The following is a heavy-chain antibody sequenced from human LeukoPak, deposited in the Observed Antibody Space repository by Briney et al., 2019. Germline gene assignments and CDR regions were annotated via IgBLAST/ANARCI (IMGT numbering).Heavy chain of an antibody. D-gene: IGHD2-15*01. Sequence: SETPSLTCTVSGGSISNYYWIWIRQPPGKGLEWMGHISYSGSTNYNPSLKSRVTISVDTSKNQFSLKLTSVTAADTAVYYCARGHDGVVGWFAPWGRGTLVTVSS. CDR1: GGSISNYY. V-gene: IGHV4-59*01. J-gene: IGHJ5*02. CDR3: ARGHDGVVGWFAP. CDR2: ISYSGST.